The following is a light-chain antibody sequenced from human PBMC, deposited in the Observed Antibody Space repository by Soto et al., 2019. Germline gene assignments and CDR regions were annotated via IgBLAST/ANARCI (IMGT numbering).Light chain of an antibody. CDR3: QQCNSYPPS. CDR1: QSISSW. J-gene: IGKJ1*01. V-gene: IGKV1-5*03. Sequence: DIQMTQSPSTLSASVGDRVTITCRASQSISSWLAWYQQKPGKAPKVLIYKASNLQSGVPACFSGSGSGTDFTLTIGTLQPHDFATSYCQQCNSYPPSFGQGTTVDI. CDR2: KAS.